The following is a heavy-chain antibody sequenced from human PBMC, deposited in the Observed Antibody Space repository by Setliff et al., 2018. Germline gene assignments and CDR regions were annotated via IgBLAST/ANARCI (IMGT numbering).Heavy chain of an antibody. D-gene: IGHD2-15*01. CDR3: ARRLPYFGMDV. CDR2: INPGGLTS. V-gene: IGHV1-46*01. J-gene: IGHJ6*02. Sequence: ASVKVSCKTSGYSFTSHYVHWVRQAPGQGLEWMGIINPGGLTSSSTQKFEGRVTMTRDTSTSTVYMELNSLSAEDTAVYYCARRLPYFGMDVWGQGTTVTSP. CDR1: GYSFTSHY.